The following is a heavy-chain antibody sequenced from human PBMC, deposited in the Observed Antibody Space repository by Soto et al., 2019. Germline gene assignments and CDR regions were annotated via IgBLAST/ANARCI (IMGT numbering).Heavy chain of an antibody. CDR1: GFTFSSYS. V-gene: IGHV3-30-3*01. CDR3: ARAAGIAVTATSFAY. CDR2: ISYDGSYK. D-gene: IGHD6-19*01. J-gene: IGHJ4*02. Sequence: QVQLVESGGGVVQPGRSLSLSCAASGFTFSSYSMHWVRQAPGKGLEWVAVISYDGSYKYYEDSVKGRFTISRDNSKKTLYMQMKSLRAEDTAVYYCARAAGIAVTATSFAYRGQGTLVTFSS.